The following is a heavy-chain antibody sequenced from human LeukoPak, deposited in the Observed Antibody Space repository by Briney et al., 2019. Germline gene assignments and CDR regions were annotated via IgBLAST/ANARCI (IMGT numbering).Heavy chain of an antibody. CDR3: AREGWEPLRAAFDI. CDR1: GGTFSSYA. V-gene: IGHV1-69*01. D-gene: IGHD1-26*01. Sequence: ASVKVSCKASGGTFSSYAISWVRQAPGQGLEWMGGIIPIFGTANYAQKFQGRVTITADESTSTAYMELSSLRSEDTAVYYCAREGWEPLRAAFDIWGQGTMVTVSS. J-gene: IGHJ3*02. CDR2: IIPIFGTA.